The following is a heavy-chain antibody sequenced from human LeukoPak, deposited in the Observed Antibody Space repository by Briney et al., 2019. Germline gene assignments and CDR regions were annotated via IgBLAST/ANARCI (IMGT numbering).Heavy chain of an antibody. V-gene: IGHV4-61*02. Sequence: SETLSLTCTVSGGSISSGSYYWNWIRQPAGKGLEWIGRIFTSGSTNYNPSLKSRVTISVDTSKNQFSLKLNSVTAADTAVYYCARGGVLPTAKNWFDPWGQGTLVIISS. J-gene: IGHJ5*02. CDR1: GGSISSGSYY. CDR3: ARGGVLPTAKNWFDP. CDR2: IFTSGST. D-gene: IGHD2-2*01.